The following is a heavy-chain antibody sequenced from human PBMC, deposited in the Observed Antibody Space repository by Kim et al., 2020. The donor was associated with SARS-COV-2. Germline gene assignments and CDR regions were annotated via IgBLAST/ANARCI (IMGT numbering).Heavy chain of an antibody. Sequence: SQTLSLTCAISGDSVSSNSAAWNWIRQSPSRGLEWLGRTYYRSKWYYDYAVSVESRITVNPDTSKNQFSLQLNSVTPEDTAVYYCTRSGAGYSSSWPIDYWGQGTLVIVSS. D-gene: IGHD6-13*01. CDR3: TRSGAGYSSSWPIDY. CDR2: TYYRSKWYY. J-gene: IGHJ4*02. CDR1: GDSVSSNSAA. V-gene: IGHV6-1*01.